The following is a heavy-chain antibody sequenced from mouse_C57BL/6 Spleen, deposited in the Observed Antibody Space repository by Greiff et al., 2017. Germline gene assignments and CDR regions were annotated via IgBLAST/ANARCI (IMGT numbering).Heavy chain of an antibody. J-gene: IGHJ2*01. Sequence: EVKLVESGGGLVKPGGSLKLSCAASGFTFSSYAMYWVRQTPEKRLEWVATISHGGSYTYYPDNVKGRFTISRDNAKNNLYLQMSHLKSEDTAMYYCARELRYYFDYWGQGTTLTVSS. V-gene: IGHV5-4*01. CDR2: ISHGGSYT. CDR3: ARELRYYFDY. D-gene: IGHD1-1*01. CDR1: GFTFSSYA.